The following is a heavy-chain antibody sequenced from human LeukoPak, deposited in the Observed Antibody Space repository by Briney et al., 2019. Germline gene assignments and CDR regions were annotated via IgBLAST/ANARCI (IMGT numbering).Heavy chain of an antibody. D-gene: IGHD6-13*01. V-gene: IGHV4-61*02. CDR1: GGSISSGSYY. CDR3: ARGYSSSQDFDY. J-gene: IGHJ4*02. Sequence: SQTLSLTCTVSGGSISSGSYYWSWIRQPAGKGLEWIGRIYTSGSTNYNPSLKSRVTISVDTSKNQFSLKLSSVTAADTAVYYCARGYSSSQDFDYWGQGTLVTVSS. CDR2: IYTSGST.